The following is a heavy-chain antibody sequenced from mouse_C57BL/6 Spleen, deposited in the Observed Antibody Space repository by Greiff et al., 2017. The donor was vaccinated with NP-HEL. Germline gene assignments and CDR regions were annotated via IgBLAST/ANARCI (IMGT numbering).Heavy chain of an antibody. Sequence: VQLVESEGGLVQPGSSMKLSCTASGFTFSDYYMAWVRQVPEKGLEWVANINYDGSSTYYLDSLKSRFIISRDNAKNILYLQMSSLKSEDTATYYCARLTGTYYFDYWGQGTTLTVSS. CDR1: GFTFSDYY. D-gene: IGHD4-1*01. CDR3: ARLTGTYYFDY. CDR2: INYDGSST. J-gene: IGHJ2*01. V-gene: IGHV5-16*01.